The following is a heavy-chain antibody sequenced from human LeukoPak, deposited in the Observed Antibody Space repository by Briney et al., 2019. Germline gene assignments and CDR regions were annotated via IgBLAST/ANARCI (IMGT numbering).Heavy chain of an antibody. CDR3: AKRSGRGRYDWFDP. V-gene: IGHV3-23*01. J-gene: IGHJ5*02. D-gene: IGHD6-19*01. Sequence: GCLTLSCVGSGFTLRNHAMSWVRQPAGKGLEGGASISASGGSTYYADSVKGRFTISRDNSKNTLYLQMNSLRVEDTAMYYCAKRSGRGRYDWFDPLGQGTLVTVSS. CDR1: GFTLRNHA. CDR2: ISASGGST.